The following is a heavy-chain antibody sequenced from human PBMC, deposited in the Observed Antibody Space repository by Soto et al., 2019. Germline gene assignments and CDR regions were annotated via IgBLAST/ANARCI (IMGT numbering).Heavy chain of an antibody. D-gene: IGHD2-15*01. CDR3: ARGESVVGDY. CDR2: INAGNGNT. V-gene: IGHV1-3*01. J-gene: IGHJ4*02. CDR1: GYTFTSYA. Sequence: ASVKVSCKASGYTFTSYAMHWVRQAPGQRLEWMGWINAGNGNTKCSQKFQDRVTITRDTSASTAYMELSSLRSEDTDVYYCARGESVVGDYWGQGTLVTVSS.